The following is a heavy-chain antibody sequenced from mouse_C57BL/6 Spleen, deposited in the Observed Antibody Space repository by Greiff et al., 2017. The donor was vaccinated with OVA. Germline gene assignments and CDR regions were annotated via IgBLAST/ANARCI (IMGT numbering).Heavy chain of an antibody. CDR2: INPSSGYT. D-gene: IGHD2-2*01. J-gene: IGHJ2*01. Sequence: QVHVKQSGAELARPGASVKMSCKASGYTFTSYTMHWVKQRPGQGLEWIGYINPSSGYTKYNQKFKDKATLTADKSSSTAYMQLSSLTSEDSAVYYCAREGYGYDPFDYWGQGTTLTVSS. CDR1: GYTFTSYT. CDR3: AREGYGYDPFDY. V-gene: IGHV1-4*01.